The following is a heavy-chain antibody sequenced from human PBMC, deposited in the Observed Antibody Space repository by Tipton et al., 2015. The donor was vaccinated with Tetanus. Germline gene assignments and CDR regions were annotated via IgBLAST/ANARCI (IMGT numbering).Heavy chain of an antibody. J-gene: IGHJ3*01. D-gene: IGHD3-10*01. Sequence: LRLSCAGSGFTFSGFYMSWIRQAPGRGLEWIATVFYIGSTYYNPSLKSRLTISVDTSRNLFSLKMTSVTAADTAVYYCARTFFVTGSRIRGGCPFDLWGQGTLVTVSS. CDR1: GFTFSGFY. CDR2: VFYIGST. V-gene: IGHV4-38-2*01. CDR3: ARTFFVTGSRIRGGCPFDL.